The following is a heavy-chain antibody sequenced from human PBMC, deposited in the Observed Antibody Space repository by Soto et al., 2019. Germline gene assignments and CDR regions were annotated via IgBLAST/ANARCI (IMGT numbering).Heavy chain of an antibody. J-gene: IGHJ6*02. CDR1: DGSFTGFH. D-gene: IGHD3-3*01. V-gene: IGHV4-34*01. CDR2: IKHSGST. Sequence: SETLSLTCAVYDGSFTGFHWTWIRRPPGKGLEWIGEIKHSGSTNYNPSLTRRVTISVDTSKNQFSLKLNSVTAADTAVYYCARGVPFGNYSMDVWGQGTTVTVSS. CDR3: ARGVPFGNYSMDV.